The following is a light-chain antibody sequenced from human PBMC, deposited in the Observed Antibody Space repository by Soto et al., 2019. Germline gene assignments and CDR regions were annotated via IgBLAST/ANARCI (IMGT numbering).Light chain of an antibody. J-gene: IGLJ1*01. CDR3: TSYTASSPFYD. Sequence: QSVLTQPASVSGSPGQSIAISCIGVRTDGDGHDYVSWYQQHPGQAPQLIIYDVYNRPSGVSDRFSGSKSGNTASLVISGLQAEDEADYFCTSYTASSPFYDFGAGTKVTVL. V-gene: IGLV2-14*03. CDR2: DVY. CDR1: RTDGDGHDY.